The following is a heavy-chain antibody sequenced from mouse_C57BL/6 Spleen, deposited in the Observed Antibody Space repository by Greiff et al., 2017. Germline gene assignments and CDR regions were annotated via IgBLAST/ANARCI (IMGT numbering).Heavy chain of an antibody. D-gene: IGHD1-1*01. CDR1: GFTFSSYA. J-gene: IGHJ2*01. V-gene: IGHV5-4*01. CDR2: ISDGGSYT. CDR3: AREETVVAFDY. Sequence: EVQGVESGGGLVKPGGSLKLSCAASGFTFSSYAMSWVRQTPEKRLEWVATISDGGSYTYYPDNVKGRFTISRDNAKNNLYLQMSHLKSEDTAMYYCAREETVVAFDYWGQGTTLTVSS.